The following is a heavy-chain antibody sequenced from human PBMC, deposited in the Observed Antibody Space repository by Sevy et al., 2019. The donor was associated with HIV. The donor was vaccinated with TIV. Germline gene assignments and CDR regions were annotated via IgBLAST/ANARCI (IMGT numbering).Heavy chain of an antibody. CDR2: IKQDGSVT. D-gene: IGHD5-18*01. V-gene: IGHV3-7*01. Sequence: GGSLRLSCAASGFSLNTYWMSWVRQAPGKGLEWVANIKQDGSVTYYVDSVKGRFTISRDNARNFLYLQMNSLRAEDTAVYYCAKDMLRDTAMVYYYYYGMDVWGQGTTVTVSS. CDR1: GFSLNTYW. CDR3: AKDMLRDTAMVYYYYYGMDV. J-gene: IGHJ6*02.